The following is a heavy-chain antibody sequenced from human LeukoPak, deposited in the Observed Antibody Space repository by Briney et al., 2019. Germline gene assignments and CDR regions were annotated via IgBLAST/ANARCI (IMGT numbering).Heavy chain of an antibody. V-gene: IGHV3-48*03. J-gene: IGHJ1*01. CDR2: ISSSGSTI. CDR3: AKGGTLHQH. Sequence: PGGSLRLSCAASGFTFSSYEMNWVRQAPGKGLEWVSYISSSGSTIYYADSVKGRFTISRDNSKNTLYLQMNSLRAEDTAVYYCAKGGTLHQHWGQGTLVTVSS. CDR1: GFTFSSYE. D-gene: IGHD3-16*01.